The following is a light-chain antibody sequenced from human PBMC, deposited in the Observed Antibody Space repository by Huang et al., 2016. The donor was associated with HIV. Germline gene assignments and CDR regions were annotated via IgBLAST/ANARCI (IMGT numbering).Light chain of an antibody. CDR1: HSLLHSDGNTY. CDR3: MQGTHWPQT. J-gene: IGKJ1*01. V-gene: IGKV2-30*02. CDR2: KVS. Sequence: DVVLTQSPLSLPVTLGQPASISCQSSHSLLHSDGNTYLNWFLQRPGQSPRRLIYKVSNRDFGVPARFSGSGSGADFTLTISRVEADDIGVYYCMQGTHWPQTFGQGTKVEVK.